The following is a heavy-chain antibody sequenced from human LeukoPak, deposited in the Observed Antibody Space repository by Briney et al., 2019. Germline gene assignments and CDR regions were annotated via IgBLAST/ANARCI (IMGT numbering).Heavy chain of an antibody. CDR1: GFTFSSYW. J-gene: IGHJ4*02. CDR3: AREQDFPLDY. Sequence: GGSLRLSCAASGFTFSSYWMHWVRQAPGKVLVWVSRINSDGSSTSYADSVKGRFTISRDNAKNTLFLQMNSLRAEDTAVYYCAREQDFPLDYWGQGTLVTVSS. D-gene: IGHD3-3*01. V-gene: IGHV3-74*01. CDR2: INSDGSST.